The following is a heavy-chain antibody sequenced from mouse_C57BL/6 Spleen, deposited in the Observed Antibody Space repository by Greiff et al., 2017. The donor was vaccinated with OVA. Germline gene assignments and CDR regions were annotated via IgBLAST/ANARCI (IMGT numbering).Heavy chain of an antibody. V-gene: IGHV1-4*01. CDR2: INPSSGYT. D-gene: IGHD2-3*01. CDR1: GYTFTSYT. J-gene: IGHJ4*01. Sequence: VKLQESGAELARPGASVKMSCKASGYTFTSYTMHWVKQRPGQGLEWIGYINPSSGYTKYNQKFKDKATLTADKSSSTAYMQLSSLTSEDSAVYYCARSDDGYSYYAMDYWGQGTSVTVSS. CDR3: ARSDDGYSYYAMDY.